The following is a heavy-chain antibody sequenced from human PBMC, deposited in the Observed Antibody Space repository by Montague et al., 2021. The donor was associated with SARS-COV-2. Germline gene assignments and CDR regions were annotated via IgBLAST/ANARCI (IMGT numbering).Heavy chain of an antibody. CDR2: SYYRSRWIN. CDR3: ARATEWRGYYYYCYMDV. CDR1: GDSVTRKSDA. D-gene: IGHD1-14*01. J-gene: IGHJ6*03. V-gene: IGHV6-1*01. Sequence: CAISGDSVTRKSDACEYSRQTPLNCLDRLGRSYYRSRWINDYAVSIRSRITINPDTSKNQFSLQLNSVTPEDTAVYYCARATEWRGYYYYCYMDVWGKGTSVTVSS.